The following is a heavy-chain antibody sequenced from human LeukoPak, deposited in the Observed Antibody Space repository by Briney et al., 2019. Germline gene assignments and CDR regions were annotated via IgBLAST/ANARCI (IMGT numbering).Heavy chain of an antibody. CDR2: ISHSGTT. CDR3: AREGFTQIDY. CDR1: GGAFSDYQ. J-gene: IGHJ4*02. V-gene: IGHV4-34*01. Sequence: SETLCLTCAVSGGAFSDYQWNWIRQSPGKGLEWLGEISHSGTTTYNPSLKSRVTISVDTSKNQFSLRLRSVTAADTAVYYCAREGFTQIDYGGQGTLVTVSS.